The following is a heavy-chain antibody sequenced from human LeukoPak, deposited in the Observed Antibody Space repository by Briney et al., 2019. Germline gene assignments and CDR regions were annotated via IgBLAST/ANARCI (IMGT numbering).Heavy chain of an antibody. Sequence: LVKVSCKASGGTFSSYAISWVRQAPGQGLEWMGRIIPIFGTANYAQKFQGRVTITTDESTSTAYMELSRLRSDDTAVYYCARYYDSSGYLIDDAFDIWGQGTMVTVSS. J-gene: IGHJ3*02. CDR2: IIPIFGTA. CDR1: GGTFSSYA. D-gene: IGHD3-22*01. CDR3: ARYYDSSGYLIDDAFDI. V-gene: IGHV1-69*05.